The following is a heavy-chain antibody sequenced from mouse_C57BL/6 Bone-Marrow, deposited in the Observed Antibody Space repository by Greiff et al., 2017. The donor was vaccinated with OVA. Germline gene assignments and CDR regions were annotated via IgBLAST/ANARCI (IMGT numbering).Heavy chain of an antibody. J-gene: IGHJ3*01. D-gene: IGHD1-1*01. V-gene: IGHV1-4*01. CDR2: INPSSGYT. Sequence: QVHVKQSGAELARPGASVKMSFQASGYTFTSYTMHWVKQRPGQGLEWIGYINPSSGYTKYNQKFKDKATLTADKSSSTAYMQLSSLTSEDSAVYYCARSYYYGSSYWFAYWGQGTLVTVSA. CDR1: GYTFTSYT. CDR3: ARSYYYGSSYWFAY.